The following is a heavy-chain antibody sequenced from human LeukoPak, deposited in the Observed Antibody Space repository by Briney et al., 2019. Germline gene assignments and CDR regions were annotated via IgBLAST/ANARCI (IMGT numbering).Heavy chain of an antibody. CDR1: GYTLTELS. CDR2: FDPEDGET. D-gene: IGHD1-26*01. V-gene: IGHV1-24*01. J-gene: IGHJ3*02. CDR3: AVTVHIVGAHDAFDI. Sequence: AASVKVSCKVSGYTLTELSMHWVRQAPGKGLEWMGGFDPEDGETIYAQKIQGRVTMTEDTSTDTAYMELSSLRSEDTAVYYCAVTVHIVGAHDAFDIWGQGTMVTVSS.